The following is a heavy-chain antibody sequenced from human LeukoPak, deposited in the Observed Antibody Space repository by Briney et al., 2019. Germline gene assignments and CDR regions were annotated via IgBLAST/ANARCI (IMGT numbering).Heavy chain of an antibody. J-gene: IGHJ4*02. CDR3: ARDPSGSYPDHLFDY. CDR2: ISYDGSNK. CDR1: GFTFSSYA. V-gene: IGHV3-30-3*01. D-gene: IGHD1-26*01. Sequence: QTGGSLRLSCAASGFTFSSYAMHWVRQAPGKGLEWVAVISYDGSNKYYADSVKGRFTISRDNSKNTLYLQMNSLRAEDTAVYYCARDPSGSYPDHLFDYWGQGTLVTVSS.